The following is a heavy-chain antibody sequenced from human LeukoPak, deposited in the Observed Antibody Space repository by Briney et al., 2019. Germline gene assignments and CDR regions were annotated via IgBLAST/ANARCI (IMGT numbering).Heavy chain of an antibody. V-gene: IGHV4-39*07. CDR1: GGSLSSNTYY. D-gene: IGHD5-18*01. CDR2: IYYSGST. J-gene: IGHJ4*02. CDR3: ARDYQGGYGDKTVDY. Sequence: SETLSLTCTVSGGSLSSNTYYWGWVRQPPGRGVGWVGSIYYSGSTYYNPSLKSRVPISVDTSKNQFSLKLSSVPAADTAVYYCARDYQGGYGDKTVDYWGQGTLVTVSS.